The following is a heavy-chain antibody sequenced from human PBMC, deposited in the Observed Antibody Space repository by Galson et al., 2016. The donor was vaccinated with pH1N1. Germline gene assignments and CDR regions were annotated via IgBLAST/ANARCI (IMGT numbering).Heavy chain of an antibody. Sequence: SLRLSCAASGFTISDYWMTWVRQAPGKGLEWVANIKEDGSQEHYVDFVKGRFTISRDNAKNTLYLQMNSLRVEDTAVYYCARQIGGGGNVWGQGTTVTVSS. D-gene: IGHD3-16*01. CDR2: IKEDGSQE. CDR1: GFTISDYW. J-gene: IGHJ6*02. V-gene: IGHV3-7*03. CDR3: ARQIGGGGNV.